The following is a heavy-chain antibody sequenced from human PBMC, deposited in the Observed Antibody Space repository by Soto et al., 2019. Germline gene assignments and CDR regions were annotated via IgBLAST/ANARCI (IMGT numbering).Heavy chain of an antibody. D-gene: IGHD1-1*01. J-gene: IGHJ4*02. V-gene: IGHV4-59*01. CDR1: GGSIISYY. Sequence: QVQLQESGPGLVKPSETLSLTCTVSGGSIISYYWIWIRQPPGKGLEWIGYIYYSGSTNYNPSLKSLVTISVDTSKNQFSLKLSSVTAADTAVYYCARGLGTGTTPDYWGQGTLVTVSS. CDR2: IYYSGST. CDR3: ARGLGTGTTPDY.